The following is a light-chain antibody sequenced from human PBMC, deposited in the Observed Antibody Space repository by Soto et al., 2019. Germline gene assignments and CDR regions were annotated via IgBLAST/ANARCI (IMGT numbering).Light chain of an antibody. J-gene: IGKJ1*01. CDR1: QSVSSSY. Sequence: EIVLTQSPGTLSLSPGERATLSCRASQSVSSSYLAWYQQKPGQAPRLLIYGASSRATGIPDRFSGSGSGTDFTLTISRLEPEDFAVYYRQQYGSPPWTFGQGTKV. CDR3: QQYGSPPWT. V-gene: IGKV3-20*01. CDR2: GAS.